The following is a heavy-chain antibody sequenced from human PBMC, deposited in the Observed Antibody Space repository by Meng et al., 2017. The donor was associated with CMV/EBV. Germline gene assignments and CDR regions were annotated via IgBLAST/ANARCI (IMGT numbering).Heavy chain of an antibody. CDR1: GGSISSYY. CDR3: ARDGSSSGYWFDP. Sequence: GSLRLSCTVSGGSISSYYWGWIRQPPGKGLEWIGYIYYSGSTNYNPSLKNRVTISVDTSKNQFSLKLSSVTAADTAVYYCARDGSSSGYWFDPWGQGTLVTVSS. D-gene: IGHD3-22*01. CDR2: IYYSGST. V-gene: IGHV4-59*01. J-gene: IGHJ5*02.